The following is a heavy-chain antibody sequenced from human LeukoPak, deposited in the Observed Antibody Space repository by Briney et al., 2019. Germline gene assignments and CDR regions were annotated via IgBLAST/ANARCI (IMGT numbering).Heavy chain of an antibody. Sequence: ASVKVSCKASGYTFTNSYIHWVRQAPGQVLEWMGLINPDGGNTNYAQNFQGRVTLTRDTSTSTVYMELSSLRSEDTALYYCARGGIPHYYYYMDVWGKGTTVTVSS. CDR3: ARGGIPHYYYYMDV. J-gene: IGHJ6*03. D-gene: IGHD1-1*01. V-gene: IGHV1-46*01. CDR2: INPDGGNT. CDR1: GYTFTNSY.